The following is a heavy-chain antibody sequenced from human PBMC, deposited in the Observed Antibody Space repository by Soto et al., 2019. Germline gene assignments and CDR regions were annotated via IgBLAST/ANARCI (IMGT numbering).Heavy chain of an antibody. V-gene: IGHV4-38-2*01. CDR1: GYSISSGYY. Sequence: PSETLSLTCAVSGYSISSGYYWGWIRQPPGKGLEWIGSIYHSGSTYYNPSLKSRVTISVDTSKNQFSLKLSSVTAADTAVYYCARKSRDGYNLDYWGQGTLVTVSS. D-gene: IGHD5-12*01. CDR2: IYHSGST. CDR3: ARKSRDGYNLDY. J-gene: IGHJ4*02.